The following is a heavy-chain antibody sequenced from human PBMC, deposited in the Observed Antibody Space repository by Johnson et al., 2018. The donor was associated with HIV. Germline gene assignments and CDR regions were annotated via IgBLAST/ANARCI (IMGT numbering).Heavy chain of an antibody. Sequence: QVQLVESGGGLVKPGGSLRLSCAASGFTFSDFFMSWIRQAPGKGLEWVAYMSTRGSTTFYEDSVKGRFTISRDNSKNTLYTQMNSLRAEDTAVYYLARGGYYDSKPYDAFDIWGQGTMVTVS. CDR2: MSTRGSTT. V-gene: IGHV3-11*01. D-gene: IGHD3-22*01. J-gene: IGHJ3*02. CDR3: ARGGYYDSKPYDAFDI. CDR1: GFTFSDFF.